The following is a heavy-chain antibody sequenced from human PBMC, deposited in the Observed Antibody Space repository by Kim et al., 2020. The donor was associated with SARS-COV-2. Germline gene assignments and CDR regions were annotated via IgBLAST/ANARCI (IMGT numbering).Heavy chain of an antibody. D-gene: IGHD3-10*01. J-gene: IGHJ4*01. Sequence: SETLSLTCTVSGYSISSGYYWGWIRQPPGKGLEWIGSIYHSGSTYYNPSLKSRVTISVDTSKNQFSLKLSSVTAADTAVYYCARTNYYGSGSGAPADYWG. CDR1: GYSISSGYY. V-gene: IGHV4-38-2*02. CDR3: ARTNYYGSGSGAPADY. CDR2: IYHSGST.